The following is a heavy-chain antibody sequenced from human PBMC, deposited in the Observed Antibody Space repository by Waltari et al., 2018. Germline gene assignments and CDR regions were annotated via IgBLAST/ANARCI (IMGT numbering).Heavy chain of an antibody. V-gene: IGHV3-30*03. J-gene: IGHJ4*02. CDR1: GFTFSSSG. CDR2: ISYDGTNK. CDR3: ARPHSYYNFWSAYNY. D-gene: IGHD3-3*01. Sequence: QVQLVESGGGVVQPGRSLSLSCAASGFTFSSSGIHWVRQVPGKGLEWVAVISYDGTNKYYADSVKGRFTISRDNSKNTLYLQMNSLRPEDTAVYYCARPHSYYNFWSAYNYWGQGTLVTVSS.